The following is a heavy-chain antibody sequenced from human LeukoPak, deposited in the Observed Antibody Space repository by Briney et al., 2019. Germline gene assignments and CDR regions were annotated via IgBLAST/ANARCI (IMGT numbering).Heavy chain of an antibody. CDR1: GGSISSYY. Sequence: SETLSLTCTVSGGSISSYYWSWIRQPPGKGLEWTGYIYYSGSTNYNPSLKSRVTISVDTSKNQFSLKLSSVTAADTAVYYCARMVESTVTIAFENWFDPWGQGTLVTVSS. CDR2: IYYSGST. CDR3: ARMVESTVTIAFENWFDP. V-gene: IGHV4-59*01. J-gene: IGHJ5*02. D-gene: IGHD4-11*01.